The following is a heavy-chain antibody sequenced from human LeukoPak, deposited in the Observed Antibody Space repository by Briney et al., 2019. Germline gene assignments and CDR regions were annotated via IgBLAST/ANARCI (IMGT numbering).Heavy chain of an antibody. J-gene: IGHJ4*02. CDR3: AKDGYYYDSSGYYYVPTFDY. D-gene: IGHD3-22*01. V-gene: IGHV3-23*01. CDR2: ISGSGGST. CDR1: GFTFSSYG. Sequence: PGGSLRLSCAASGFTFSSYGMSWVRQAPGKGLEWVSAISGSGGSTYYADSVKGRFTISRDNSKNTLYLQMNSLRAEDTAVYYCAKDGYYYDSSGYYYVPTFDYWGQGTLVTVSS.